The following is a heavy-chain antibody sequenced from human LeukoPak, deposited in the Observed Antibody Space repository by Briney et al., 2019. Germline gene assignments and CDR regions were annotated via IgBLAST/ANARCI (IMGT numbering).Heavy chain of an antibody. CDR2: INHSGST. CDR1: GGSFSGYY. Sequence: SETLSLTCAVYGGSFSGYYWSWIRQPPGKGLEWIGEINHSGSTNYNPSLKSRVTISVDRSKNQFSLKLSSVTAADTAVYYCARGETAHYYDSRGPELCAFDIWGQGKMVTVSS. D-gene: IGHD3-22*01. J-gene: IGHJ3*02. V-gene: IGHV4-34*01. CDR3: ARGETAHYYDSRGPELCAFDI.